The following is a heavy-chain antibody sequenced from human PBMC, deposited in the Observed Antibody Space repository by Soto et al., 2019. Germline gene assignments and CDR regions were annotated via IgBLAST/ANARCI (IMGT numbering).Heavy chain of an antibody. J-gene: IGHJ6*03. CDR3: ARKATIFGGRGYYYYMDV. D-gene: IGHD3-3*01. Sequence: QVQLQESGPGLVKPSETLSLTCTVSGGSISSYYWSWIRQPPGKGLEWIGYIYYSGSTNYNPSRKSRVTISVDTSKNQFSLKLSSVTDADTAVYYCARKATIFGGRGYYYYMDVWGKGTTVTVSS. V-gene: IGHV4-59*01. CDR1: GGSISSYY. CDR2: IYYSGST.